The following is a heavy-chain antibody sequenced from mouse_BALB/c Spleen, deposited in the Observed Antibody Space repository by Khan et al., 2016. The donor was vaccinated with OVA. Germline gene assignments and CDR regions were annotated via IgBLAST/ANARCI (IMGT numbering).Heavy chain of an antibody. CDR3: ARRGYGNYGFAY. J-gene: IGHJ3*01. Sequence: VQLQQSGAELVRPGALVKLSCKASGFNIKDYYMNWVKQRPEQGLEWIGWIDPENGDTIYDPKFQGKASITADTSSNTAYLQLSSLTSEDTAVYYCARRGYGNYGFAYWGQGTLVTVSA. D-gene: IGHD2-1*01. CDR2: IDPENGDT. CDR1: GFNIKDYY. V-gene: IGHV14-1*02.